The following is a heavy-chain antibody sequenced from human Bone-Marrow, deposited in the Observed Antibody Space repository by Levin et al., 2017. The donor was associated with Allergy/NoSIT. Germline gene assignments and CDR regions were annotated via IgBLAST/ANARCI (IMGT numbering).Heavy chain of an antibody. D-gene: IGHD2-15*01. J-gene: IGHJ4*02. CDR3: ARVWVAATKPPSDY. V-gene: IGHV3-30-3*01. Sequence: GESLKISCAASGFTFSSYAMHWVRQAPGKGLEWVAVISYDGSNKYYADSVKGRFTISRDNSKNTLYLQMNSLRAEDTAVYYCARVWVAATKPPSDYWGQGTLVTVSS. CDR1: GFTFSSYA. CDR2: ISYDGSNK.